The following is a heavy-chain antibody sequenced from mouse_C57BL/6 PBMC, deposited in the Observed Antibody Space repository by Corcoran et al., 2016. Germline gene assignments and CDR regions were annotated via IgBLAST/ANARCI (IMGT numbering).Heavy chain of an antibody. Sequence: QIQLVQSGPELKKPGETVKISCKASGYTFTTYGMSWVKQAPGKGLKWMGWINTYSGVPTYADDFKGRFAFSLETSASTAYLQINNLKNEDTATYFCARNLLTTVVAFDYWGQGTTRTVSS. J-gene: IGHJ2*01. CDR2: INTYSGVP. CDR1: GYTFTTYG. D-gene: IGHD1-1*01. CDR3: ARNLLTTVVAFDY. V-gene: IGHV9-3*01.